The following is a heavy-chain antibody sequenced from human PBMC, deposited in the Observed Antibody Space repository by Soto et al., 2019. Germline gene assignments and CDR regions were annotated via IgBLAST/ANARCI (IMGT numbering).Heavy chain of an antibody. CDR1: GGTFSSYA. D-gene: IGHD5-12*01. J-gene: IGHJ4*02. CDR2: IIPTFGTA. Sequence: SVKVSCKASGGTFSSYAISCVRQAPGQGREWMGGIIPTFGTANYAQKSEGRVRINADESTSTAYMELSSMRSEATAVFYCGRGKMATTHYFDYWGQEPLVDVSS. CDR3: GRGKMATTHYFDY. V-gene: IGHV1-69*13.